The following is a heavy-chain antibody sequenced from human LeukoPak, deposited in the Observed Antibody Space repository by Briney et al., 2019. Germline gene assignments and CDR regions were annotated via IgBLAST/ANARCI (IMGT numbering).Heavy chain of an antibody. CDR1: GGSISSTSYY. J-gene: IGHJ4*02. V-gene: IGHV4-39*01. Sequence: SETLSLTCTVSGGSISSTSYYWGWIRQPPGKGLEWIGSIYYSGSTYYHPSLKSRVTISVDTSKKQLFLKLSSVTAADTAVYHCAEGETGIDSFDYWGQGILVTVSS. CDR2: IYYSGST. CDR3: AEGETGIDSFDY. D-gene: IGHD3-10*01.